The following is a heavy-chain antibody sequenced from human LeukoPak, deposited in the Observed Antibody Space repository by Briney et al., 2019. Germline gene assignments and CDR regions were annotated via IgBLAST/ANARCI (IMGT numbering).Heavy chain of an antibody. J-gene: IGHJ5*02. CDR3: ARGPRRNIRVAASGWFDP. D-gene: IGHD2-15*01. CDR2: IYYSGST. V-gene: IGHV4-59*12. CDR1: GGSISSYY. Sequence: SETLSLTCTVSGGSISSYYWSWIRQPPGKGLEWIGYIYYSGSTSYNPSLKSRVTISVDTSKNQFSLKLGSVTAADTAVYYCARGPRRNIRVAASGWFDPWGQGTLVTVSS.